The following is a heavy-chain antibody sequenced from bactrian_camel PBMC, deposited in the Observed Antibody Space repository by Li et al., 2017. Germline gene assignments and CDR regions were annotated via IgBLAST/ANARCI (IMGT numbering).Heavy chain of an antibody. CDR2: IDSTGSA. V-gene: IGHV3S53*01. CDR3: AAEKTLAPMCPFLYGW. D-gene: IGHD4*01. Sequence: HVQLVESGGGSVQAGGSLRLTCAISGYTGSRHCMGWFRQAPGKEREGVAAIDSTGSANYADSVKGRFTISQDSARETVYLQMNSLKPEDTAVYYCAAEKTLAPMCPFLYGWWGQGTQVTVS. J-gene: IGHJ6*01. CDR1: GYTGSRHC.